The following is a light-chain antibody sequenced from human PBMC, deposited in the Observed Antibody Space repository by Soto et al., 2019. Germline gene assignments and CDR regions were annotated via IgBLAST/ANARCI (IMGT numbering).Light chain of an antibody. V-gene: IGKV3-15*01. CDR3: QQLNSYPTWT. CDR2: GAS. CDR1: QRISTN. Sequence: EIVITQSPATLSVSPGERATLSCRTSQRISTNLAWYQQKPGQAPRLLIYGASTRATGVPARFSGSGSGTEFTLTISSLQSEDFATYYCQQLNSYPTWTFGQGTKVDIK. J-gene: IGKJ1*01.